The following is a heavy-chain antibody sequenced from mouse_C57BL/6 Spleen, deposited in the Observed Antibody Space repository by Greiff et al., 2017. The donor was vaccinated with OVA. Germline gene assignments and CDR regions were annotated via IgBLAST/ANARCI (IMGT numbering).Heavy chain of an antibody. Sequence: QVHVKQSGAELARPGASVKLSCKASGYTFTSYGISWVKQRTGQGLEWIGEIYPRSGNTYYNEKFKGKATLTADKSSSTAYMELRSLTSEDSAVYFCAREGAYDGYWYIDVWGKGTTVTVSS. D-gene: IGHD2-3*01. CDR2: IYPRSGNT. CDR3: AREGAYDGYWYIDV. J-gene: IGHJ1*03. CDR1: GYTFTSYG. V-gene: IGHV1-81*01.